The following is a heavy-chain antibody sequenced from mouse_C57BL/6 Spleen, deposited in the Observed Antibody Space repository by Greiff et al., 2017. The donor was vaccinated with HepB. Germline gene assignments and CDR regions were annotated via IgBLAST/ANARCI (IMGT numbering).Heavy chain of an antibody. J-gene: IGHJ2*01. CDR2: IDPENGDT. CDR3: TTSYYDNDY. V-gene: IGHV14-4*01. D-gene: IGHD2-1*01. CDR1: GFNIKDDY. Sequence: VQLQQSGAELVRPGASVKLSCTASGFNIKDDYMHWVKQRPEQGLEWIGWIDPENGDTEYASKFQGKATITADTSSNTAYLQISSLTSEDTAVYYSTTSYYDNDYRGDGTTLTVSS.